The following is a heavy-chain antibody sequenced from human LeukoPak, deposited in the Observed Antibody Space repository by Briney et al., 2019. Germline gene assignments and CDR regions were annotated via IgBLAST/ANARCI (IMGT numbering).Heavy chain of an antibody. V-gene: IGHV3-33*01. Sequence: GRSLRLSCAASGFTFSSYGMHWVRQAPGKGLEWVAVIWYDGSNKYCADSVKGRFTISRDNSKNTLYLQMNSLRAEDTAVYYCARDLRWSHYWYFDLWGRGTLVTVSS. CDR1: GFTFSSYG. D-gene: IGHD2-15*01. CDR2: IWYDGSNK. CDR3: ARDLRWSHYWYFDL. J-gene: IGHJ2*01.